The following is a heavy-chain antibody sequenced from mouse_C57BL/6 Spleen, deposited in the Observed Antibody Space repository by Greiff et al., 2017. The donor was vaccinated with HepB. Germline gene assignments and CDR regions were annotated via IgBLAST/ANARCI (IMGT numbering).Heavy chain of an antibody. J-gene: IGHJ2*01. CDR1: GYTFTSYW. V-gene: IGHV1-69*01. Sequence: QVQLQQPGAELVMPGASVKLSCKASGYTFTSYWMHWVKQRPGQGLEWIGEIDPSDSYTNYNQKFKGKSTLTVDKSSSTAYMQLSSLTSEDSAVYYCARRVSHGYFDYWGQGTTLTVSS. CDR3: ARRVSHGYFDY. CDR2: IDPSDSYT.